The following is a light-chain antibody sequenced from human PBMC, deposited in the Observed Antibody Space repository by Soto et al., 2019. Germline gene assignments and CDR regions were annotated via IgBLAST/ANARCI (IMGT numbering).Light chain of an antibody. CDR2: GNS. CDR3: QAYDSSLTGVV. V-gene: IGLV1-40*01. J-gene: IGLJ2*01. CDR1: SSNIGAGYD. Sequence: QSVLTQPPSVSGAPGQRVTISCTGSSSNIGAGYDVHWYQQLPGTAPKLLIYGNSNRPSGVPDRFSGSKSGPSASLAITGLQAPAEADYYRQAYDSSLTGVVFGGGTNLTVL.